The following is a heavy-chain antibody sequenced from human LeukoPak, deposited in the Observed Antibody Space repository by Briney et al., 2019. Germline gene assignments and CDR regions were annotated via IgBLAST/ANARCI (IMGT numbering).Heavy chain of an antibody. CDR2: IIPIFGTA. J-gene: IGHJ3*02. D-gene: IGHD2-2*01. V-gene: IGHV1-69*05. CDR3: ARSGFDIVVVPAANPRYFDI. CDR1: GGTFSSYA. Sequence: SVKVSCKASGGTFSSYAISWVRQAPGQGLEWMGGIIPIFGTANYAQKFQGRVTITTDKSTSTAYMELSSLRSEDTAVYYCARSGFDIVVVPAANPRYFDIWGQGTMVTVSS.